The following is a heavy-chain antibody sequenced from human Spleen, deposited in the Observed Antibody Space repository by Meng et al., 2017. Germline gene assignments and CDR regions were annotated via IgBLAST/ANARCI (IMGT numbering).Heavy chain of an antibody. CDR3: ARSRGYSYGDIDAFDI. D-gene: IGHD5-18*01. J-gene: IGHJ3*02. CDR2: IYYSGSI. V-gene: IGHV4-28*05. Sequence: GRRQVSGPGLGKPLDTLSLTCAVSGYSISSSNWWGWIRQPPGKGLEWIGYIYYSGSIYYNPSLKSRVTMSVDTSKNQFSLKLSSVTAVDTAVYYCARSRGYSYGDIDAFDIWGQGTMVTVSS. CDR1: GYSISSSNW.